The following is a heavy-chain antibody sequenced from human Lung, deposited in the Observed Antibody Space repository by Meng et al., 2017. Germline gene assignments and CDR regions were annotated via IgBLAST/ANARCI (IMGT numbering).Heavy chain of an antibody. V-gene: IGHV1-46*01. D-gene: IGHD6-13*01. CDR1: GYTFTSYY. J-gene: IGHJ4*02. CDR3: ARVQISSSWNGAFDY. CDR2: INPSGGST. Sequence: ASVKVSCKASGYTFTSYYMHWVRQAPGQGREWMEIINPSGGSTSYAQKFQGRVTMTRDTSTSTVYMELSSPRSEDTAVYYCARVQISSSWNGAFDYWGQGTLVTVSS.